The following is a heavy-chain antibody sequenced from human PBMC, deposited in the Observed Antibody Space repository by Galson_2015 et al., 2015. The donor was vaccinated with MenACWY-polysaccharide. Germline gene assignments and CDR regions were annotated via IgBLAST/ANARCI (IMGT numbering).Heavy chain of an antibody. CDR2: IYAGGST. V-gene: IGHV3-53*01. Sequence: SLRLSCAVSGFTASNNYMTWVRQAPGKGLEWVSVIYAGGSTYYADSVKGRFTLSRDSSRNTIYLQMDSLRPDDTAVYYCARADRRAFDSWGQGTLVTVPS. J-gene: IGHJ4*02. CDR3: ARADRRAFDS. CDR1: GFTASNNY.